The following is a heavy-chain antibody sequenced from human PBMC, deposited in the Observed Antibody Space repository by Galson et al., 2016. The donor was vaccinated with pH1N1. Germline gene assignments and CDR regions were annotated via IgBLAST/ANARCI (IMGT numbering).Heavy chain of an antibody. J-gene: IGHJ6*02. D-gene: IGHD2-8*01. CDR2: IIPLYGTT. CDR1: GDTFSKFG. CDR3: ARSACINGICHKYYYGMDV. V-gene: IGHV1-69*13. Sequence: SVKVSCKAPGDTFSKFGISWVRQAPGQGLEWMGRIIPLYGTTNYAPKFQGRVTITADESTSTAYIEMSSLRSEDTAVYYCARSACINGICHKYYYGMDVWGQGTSVTVSS.